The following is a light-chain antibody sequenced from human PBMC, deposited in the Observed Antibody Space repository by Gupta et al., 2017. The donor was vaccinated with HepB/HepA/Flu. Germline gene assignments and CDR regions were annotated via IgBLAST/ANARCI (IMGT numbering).Light chain of an antibody. CDR3: QAYDSSLSGSKI. V-gene: IGLV1-40*01. Sequence: QSVLTPPPSVSGAPGQRVTISCTGSSSNLGAGYDVHWYQQLPGTAPNLLSYVNSNRPSGVPDRFSCSKSGTSASLAITALQAEDEADYYCQAYDSSLSGSKIFGGGTKLTGL. CDR2: VNS. J-gene: IGLJ2*01. CDR1: SSNLGAGYD.